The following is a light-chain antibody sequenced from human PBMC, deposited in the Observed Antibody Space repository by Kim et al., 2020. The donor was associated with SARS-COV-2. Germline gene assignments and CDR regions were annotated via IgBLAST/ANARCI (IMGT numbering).Light chain of an antibody. J-gene: IGLJ2*01. CDR2: NDH. CDR1: TSNIGRNT. V-gene: IGLV1-44*01. CDR3: AAWDDSLSGLV. Sequence: GQRVTRACSGSTSNIGRNTVHWYQQGPGQAPKLLMYNDHQRSSGVPDRFSGSKSGTSASLANSGLQSEDEADYYCAAWDDSLSGLVFGGGTQLTVL.